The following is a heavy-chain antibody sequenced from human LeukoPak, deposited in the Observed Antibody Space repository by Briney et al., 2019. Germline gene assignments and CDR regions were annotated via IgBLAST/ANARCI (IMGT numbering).Heavy chain of an antibody. J-gene: IGHJ4*02. V-gene: IGHV1-18*01. D-gene: IGHD6-13*01. CDR1: GYTFTSYG. Sequence: ASVKVSCKASGYTFTSYGISWVRQAPGQGLEWMGWISAYNGNTNYAQKLQGRVTMTTDTSTSTAYMELRSLRSDDTAVYYCARDRGGSSSWYVDFDYCGQGTLVTVSS. CDR2: ISAYNGNT. CDR3: ARDRGGSSSWYVDFDY.